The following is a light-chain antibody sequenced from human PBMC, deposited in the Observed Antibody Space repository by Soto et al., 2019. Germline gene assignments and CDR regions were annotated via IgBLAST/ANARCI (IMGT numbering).Light chain of an antibody. CDR3: QQYNSYSPLP. CDR1: QSISSW. J-gene: IGKJ4*01. Sequence: DIQMTQSPSTLSASVGDRVTITCRASQSISSWLAWDQQKPGKAPKLLIYDASSLESGVPSRFSGSGSGTEFTLTIRSLQPDDFATYYCQQYNSYSPLPFGGGTKVEIK. CDR2: DAS. V-gene: IGKV1-5*01.